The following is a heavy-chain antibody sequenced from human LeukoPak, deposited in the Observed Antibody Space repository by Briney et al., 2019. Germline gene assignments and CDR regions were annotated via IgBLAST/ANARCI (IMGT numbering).Heavy chain of an antibody. Sequence: PSETLSLTCTVSGGSISSSSYYWSWIRQPPGKGLEWIGYIYYSGSTNYNPSLKSRVTISVDTSKNHFSLKLSSVTAADTAVYYCARGQQQLVIYYFDYWGQGTLVTVSS. J-gene: IGHJ4*02. CDR3: ARGQQQLVIYYFDY. D-gene: IGHD6-13*01. V-gene: IGHV4-61*03. CDR2: IYYSGST. CDR1: GGSISSSSYY.